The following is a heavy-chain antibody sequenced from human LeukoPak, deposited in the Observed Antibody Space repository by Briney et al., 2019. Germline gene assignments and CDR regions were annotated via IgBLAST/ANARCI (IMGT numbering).Heavy chain of an antibody. CDR3: ARVGDRETFDY. D-gene: IGHD5-24*01. V-gene: IGHV3-74*01. CDR1: GFNFSSYW. Sequence: PGVSLRLSYAASGFNFSSYWMHLVRKAPGKGLLWVSRINSDGSSTSYADSVKGRFTISRDNAKNTLYQQMNRLRAEHTAVYYCARVGDRETFDYWGQGKLVTVSS. J-gene: IGHJ4*02. CDR2: INSDGSST.